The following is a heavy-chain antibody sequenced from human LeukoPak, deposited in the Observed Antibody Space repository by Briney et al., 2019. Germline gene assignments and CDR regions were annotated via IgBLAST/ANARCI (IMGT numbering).Heavy chain of an antibody. CDR1: GFTFSSYW. V-gene: IGHV3-7*01. D-gene: IGHD2-15*01. J-gene: IGHJ3*02. CDR2: IKQDGSEK. Sequence: GGSLRLSCAASGFTFSSYWMSWVRQAPGKGLEWVANIKQDGSEKYYVDSVKGRFTISRDNAKNSLYLQMNSLRAEDTAVYYCAREGALGYCSGGSCYSNAFDIWGQGTMVTVSS. CDR3: AREGALGYCSGGSCYSNAFDI.